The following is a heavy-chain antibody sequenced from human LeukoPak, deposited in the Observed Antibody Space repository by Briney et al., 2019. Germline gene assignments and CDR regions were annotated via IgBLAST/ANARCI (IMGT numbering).Heavy chain of an antibody. Sequence: AGGSLRLSRAASGFTFSNYGMHWVRQAPGKGLEWVAVISYDESDKYYADSVKGRFTISRDNSKNTLYLQMNSLRPEDTAVYYCAKGVVAATNAAYYGMDVWGQGTTVTVSS. CDR2: ISYDESDK. CDR1: GFTFSNYG. J-gene: IGHJ6*02. CDR3: AKGVVAATNAAYYGMDV. V-gene: IGHV3-30*18. D-gene: IGHD2-15*01.